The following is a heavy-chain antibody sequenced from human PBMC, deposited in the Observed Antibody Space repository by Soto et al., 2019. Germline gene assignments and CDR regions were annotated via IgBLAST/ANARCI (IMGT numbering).Heavy chain of an antibody. D-gene: IGHD3-3*01. V-gene: IGHV3-7*03. CDR3: ARAEDYDFWSGPPKYFDN. CDR2: IKPDGSEK. Sequence: GSLRLSCATSGFTFRSYWMAWVRQAPGKGPEWVANIKPDGSEKQYVDSVKGRFTVSRDNAKKSLDLQMNSLRVEDTAVYYCARAEDYDFWSGPPKYFDNWGQGTQVTVSS. J-gene: IGHJ4*02. CDR1: GFTFRSYW.